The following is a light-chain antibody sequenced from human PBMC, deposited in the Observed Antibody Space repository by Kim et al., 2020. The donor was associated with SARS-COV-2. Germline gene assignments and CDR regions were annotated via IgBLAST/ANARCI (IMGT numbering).Light chain of an antibody. J-gene: IGKJ2*01. V-gene: IGKV1-5*03. Sequence: SSVGDRVTITCRASQGISTWLAWYQPKPGKAPNLLIYKASSLQSGDPSRFSGSGSGTEFTLTISSLQPDDSATYYCQQYHGYPYTFGQGTKLEI. CDR3: QQYHGYPYT. CDR1: QGISTW. CDR2: KAS.